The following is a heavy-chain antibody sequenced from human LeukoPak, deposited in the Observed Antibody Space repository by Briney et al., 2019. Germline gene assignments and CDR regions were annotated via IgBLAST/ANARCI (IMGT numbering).Heavy chain of an antibody. CDR1: GFTVTSNH. Sequence: GGSLRLSCAASGFTVTSNHMNWIRQAPGKGLEWVSIIYTGGTTHYADSLKDRFTISRDDSINTLYLQMNSLRAEDTAVYYCARDSSSYYFDYWGQVTLVTVSS. J-gene: IGHJ4*02. D-gene: IGHD6-6*01. V-gene: IGHV3-66*01. CDR2: IYTGGTT. CDR3: ARDSSSYYFDY.